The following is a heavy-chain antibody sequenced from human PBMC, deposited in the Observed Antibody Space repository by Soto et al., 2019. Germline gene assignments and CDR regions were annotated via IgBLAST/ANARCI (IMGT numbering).Heavy chain of an antibody. V-gene: IGHV6-1*01. Sequence: TLSLACPISVDRVSSSSTTWSWMRQSPSRGLEWLGRTYYRSKWYNEYAVSVRSRISIKLDTSKKQFSLQLKYVTPEETAVYYCARGRWSPFDYWGQGVQVTVSS. J-gene: IGHJ4*02. D-gene: IGHD2-15*01. CDR1: VDRVSSSSTT. CDR2: TYYRSKWYN. CDR3: ARGRWSPFDY.